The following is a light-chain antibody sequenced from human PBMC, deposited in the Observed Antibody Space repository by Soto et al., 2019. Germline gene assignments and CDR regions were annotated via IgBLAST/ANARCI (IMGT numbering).Light chain of an antibody. CDR2: EVV. J-gene: IGLJ2*01. CDR1: SSDVGGYNY. Sequence: QSALTQPPSASGSPGQSVTISCTGTSSDVGGYNYVSWYQQHPGAAPKLMIYEVVKRPSGVPDRFSGSKSGNTAPLTVSGLQAEDESDYYCSSYGGDNNVVFGGGTKLTVL. V-gene: IGLV2-8*01. CDR3: SSYGGDNNVV.